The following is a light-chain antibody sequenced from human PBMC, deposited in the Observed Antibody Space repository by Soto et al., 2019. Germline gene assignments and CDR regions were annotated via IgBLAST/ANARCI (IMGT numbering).Light chain of an antibody. CDR2: DAS. Sequence: EIVMTQSPATLSVSPGERATLSCRASQSVTTFLAWYQQKPDQAPRLLIYDASTRATDIPARFSGSGSGTDFTLTISSLEPEDFAVYYCQQRSNWPPITFGQGTRLEIK. CDR1: QSVTTF. J-gene: IGKJ5*01. V-gene: IGKV3-11*01. CDR3: QQRSNWPPIT.